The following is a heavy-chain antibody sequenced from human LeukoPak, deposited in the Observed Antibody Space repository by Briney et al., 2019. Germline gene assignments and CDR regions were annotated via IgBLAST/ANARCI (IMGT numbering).Heavy chain of an antibody. V-gene: IGHV1-69*13. Sequence: ASVKVSCKASGGTFSSYAISWVRQAPGQGLEWMGGIIPIFGTANYAQKFQGRVTITADESTSTAYMQLSSLRSEDTAVYYCASARLDILTGYPYYHYIDVWGKGTTVSISS. J-gene: IGHJ6*03. CDR3: ASARLDILTGYPYYHYIDV. CDR2: IIPIFGTA. CDR1: GGTFSSYA. D-gene: IGHD3-9*01.